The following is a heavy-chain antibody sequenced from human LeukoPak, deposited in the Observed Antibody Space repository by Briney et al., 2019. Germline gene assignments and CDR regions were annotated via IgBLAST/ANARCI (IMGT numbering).Heavy chain of an antibody. D-gene: IGHD3-10*01. V-gene: IGHV1-69*08. J-gene: IGHJ6*03. Sequence: GASVKVSCKASGGTFSRNTISWVRQAPGQGLEWMGRIIPILGTANYAQKFQGRVTITADKSTSTAYMELSSLRSEDTAVYYCASTNRDVLLWFGGDLGYMDVWGKGTTVTVSS. CDR1: GGTFSRNT. CDR3: ASTNRDVLLWFGGDLGYMDV. CDR2: IIPILGTA.